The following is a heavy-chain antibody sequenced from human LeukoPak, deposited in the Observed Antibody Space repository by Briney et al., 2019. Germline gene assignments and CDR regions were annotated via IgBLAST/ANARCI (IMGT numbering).Heavy chain of an antibody. Sequence: PGGSLRLSCAASGFIFSSYGMSWVRQAPEKGLEWVSTISGGSGDTYYADSVKGRFTVSRDNSKNTLYLQMNSLRAEDTAVYYCAKGGSGGSNYYYGMDVWGQGTTVTVSS. V-gene: IGHV3-23*01. CDR3: AKGGSGGSNYYYGMDV. D-gene: IGHD1-26*01. J-gene: IGHJ6*02. CDR2: ISGGSGDT. CDR1: GFIFSSYG.